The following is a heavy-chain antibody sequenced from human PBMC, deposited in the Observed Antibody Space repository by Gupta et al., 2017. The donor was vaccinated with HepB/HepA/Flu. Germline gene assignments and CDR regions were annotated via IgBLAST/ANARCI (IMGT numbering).Heavy chain of an antibody. V-gene: IGHV1-46*01. CDR1: GYTFTSYF. CDR3: AREVTGVDFEY. Sequence: QVQLVQSGAEVKKPGASVKVSCKASGYTFTSYFMHWLRQAPGQGLEWMGIMHPSAGTTIDAQKFQGRLTMTWDTSTSTVYMELSRLRSDDTAVYYGAREVTGVDFEYGGQGTMVTVSS. CDR2: MHPSAGTT. J-gene: IGHJ4*02. D-gene: IGHD7-27*01.